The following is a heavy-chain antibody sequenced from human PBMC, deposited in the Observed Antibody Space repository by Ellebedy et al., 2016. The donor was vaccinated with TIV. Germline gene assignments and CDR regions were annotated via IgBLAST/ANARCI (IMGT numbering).Heavy chain of an antibody. CDR3: AKFRGGSLMVLYFDY. D-gene: IGHD2-15*01. CDR2: IIGGGGTT. Sequence: GESLKISCAASGFSFSCNAMSWVRQAPGKGLEWVSGIIGGGGTTYYADSVKGRFTISRDNSKNTLYLQLNSLRAEDTAVYYCAKFRGGSLMVLYFDYWGQGNLVTVSS. V-gene: IGHV3-23*01. J-gene: IGHJ4*02. CDR1: GFSFSCNA.